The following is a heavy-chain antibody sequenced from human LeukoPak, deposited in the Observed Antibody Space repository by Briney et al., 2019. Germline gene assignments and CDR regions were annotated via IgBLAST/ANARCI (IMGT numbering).Heavy chain of an antibody. CDR2: VYNSGST. CDR3: ARASPNWNPPDY. V-gene: IGHV4-59*08. CDR1: GGSLSGFF. D-gene: IGHD1-1*01. Sequence: PSDPLLLTCTFSGGSLSGFFCSWLRQPPGKGPEWIGYVYNSGSTDYNPSLKSRVTISQDTSNNQFSLKLKLVTAADTAVYYCARASPNWNPPDYWGQGTLVTVSS. J-gene: IGHJ4*02.